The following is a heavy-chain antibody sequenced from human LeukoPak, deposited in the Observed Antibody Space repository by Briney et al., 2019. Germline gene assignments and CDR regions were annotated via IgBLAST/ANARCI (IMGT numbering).Heavy chain of an antibody. D-gene: IGHD4-17*01. CDR1: GFTFSDYS. CDR3: ARDKDYGFDY. CDR2: ISGII. J-gene: IGHJ4*02. Sequence: GGSLRLSCAASGFTFSDYSLNWVRQAPGKELEWVSYISGIIFYADSVKGRFTISRDNAKNSLYLQMNSLRDEDTAVYYCARDKDYGFDYWGQGILVSVSS. V-gene: IGHV3-48*02.